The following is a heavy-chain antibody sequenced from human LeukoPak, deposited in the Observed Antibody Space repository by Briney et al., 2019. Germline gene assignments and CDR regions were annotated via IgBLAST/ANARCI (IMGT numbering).Heavy chain of an antibody. J-gene: IGHJ2*01. CDR3: ARGDTMLRRDWYFDL. V-gene: IGHV1-69*13. Sequence: SVKVSCKSSGGTFSSYALSWVRQAPGQGLEWMGGIIAIFGTPSYAQKFQGRLTITADESKRTAYMELSSLRSADTAVYYCARGDTMLRRDWYFDLWGRGTLVTVSS. D-gene: IGHD3-10*01. CDR1: GGTFSSYA. CDR2: IIAIFGTP.